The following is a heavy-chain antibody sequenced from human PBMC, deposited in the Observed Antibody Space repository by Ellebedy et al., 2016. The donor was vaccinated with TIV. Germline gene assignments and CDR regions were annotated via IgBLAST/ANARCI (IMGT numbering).Heavy chain of an antibody. Sequence: SVKVSXKASGGTFSSYAISWVRQAPGQGLEWMGGIIPIFGTANYAQKFQGRVTITADESTSTAYMELSSLRSEDTALYYCAKDISRYYYGSGSFDYWGQGTLVTVSS. D-gene: IGHD3-10*01. CDR1: GGTFSSYA. V-gene: IGHV1-69*13. CDR2: IIPIFGTA. CDR3: AKDISRYYYGSGSFDY. J-gene: IGHJ4*02.